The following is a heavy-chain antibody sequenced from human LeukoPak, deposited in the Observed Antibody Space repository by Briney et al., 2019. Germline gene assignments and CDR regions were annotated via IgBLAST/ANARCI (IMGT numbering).Heavy chain of an antibody. CDR2: IYYSGST. D-gene: IGHD5-18*01. CDR1: GGSISSYY. V-gene: IGHV4-59*01. J-gene: IGHJ4*02. Sequence: SETLSLTCTVSGGSISSYYWSWIRQPPGKGLEWIGYIYYSGSTNYNPSLKSRVTISVDTSKNQFSLKLSSATAADTAVYYCARDRGYSYGIDYWGQGTLVTVSS. CDR3: ARDRGYSYGIDY.